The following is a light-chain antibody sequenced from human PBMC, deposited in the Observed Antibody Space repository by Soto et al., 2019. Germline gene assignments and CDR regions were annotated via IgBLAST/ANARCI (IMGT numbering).Light chain of an antibody. CDR1: SSDVGGYNY. V-gene: IGLV2-11*01. Sequence: QSALTQPRSVSGSPGQSVTISCTGTSSDVGGYNYVSWYQQHPGKAPKLMIYDVSKRPSGVPDRFSGSKSGNTASLTISGLQAEDEADYYCCSYAGSYPHVFGPGTKLTAL. CDR2: DVS. J-gene: IGLJ1*01. CDR3: CSYAGSYPHV.